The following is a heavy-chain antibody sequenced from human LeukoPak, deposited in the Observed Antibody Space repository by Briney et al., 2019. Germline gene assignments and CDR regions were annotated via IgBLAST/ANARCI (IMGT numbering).Heavy chain of an antibody. Sequence: PGGSLRLSCAASGFTFSNAWMSWVRQAPGKGLEWVGRIKSKTDGGTTDYAAPVKGRFTISRDDSKNTLYLQMNSLKTEDTAVYYCARTPSRTSIFGVVRYWFDPWGQGTLVTVSS. V-gene: IGHV3-15*01. CDR2: IKSKTDGGTT. D-gene: IGHD3-3*01. J-gene: IGHJ5*02. CDR1: GFTFSNAW. CDR3: ARTPSRTSIFGVVRYWFDP.